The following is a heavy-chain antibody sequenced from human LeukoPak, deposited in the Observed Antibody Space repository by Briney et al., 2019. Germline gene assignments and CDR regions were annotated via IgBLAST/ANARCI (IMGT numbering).Heavy chain of an antibody. CDR2: IYYSGST. J-gene: IGHJ4*02. Sequence: SETLSLTCTVSGGSISSYYWSWIRQPPGKGLEWIGYIYYSGSTNYSPSLKSRLTISVDTSKNQFSLKLSSVTAADTAVYYCAGGGYSGYADFWGQGTLVTVSS. D-gene: IGHD5-12*01. V-gene: IGHV4-59*12. CDR3: AGGGYSGYADF. CDR1: GGSISSYY.